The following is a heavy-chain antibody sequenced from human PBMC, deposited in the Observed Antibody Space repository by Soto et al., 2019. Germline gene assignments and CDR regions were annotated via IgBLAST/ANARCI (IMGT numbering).Heavy chain of an antibody. CDR2: INSDGSST. Sequence: EVQLVESGGGLVQPGGSLRLSCAASGFTFSSYWMHWVRQAPGKGLVWVSRINSDGSSTSYADTVKGRFTISRDNAKNTLYRQRNSLRAEDTAVYYCASGGTDSSSWYKGGMDVWGQGTTVTVSS. V-gene: IGHV3-74*01. J-gene: IGHJ6*02. CDR3: ASGGTDSSSWYKGGMDV. CDR1: GFTFSSYW. D-gene: IGHD6-13*01.